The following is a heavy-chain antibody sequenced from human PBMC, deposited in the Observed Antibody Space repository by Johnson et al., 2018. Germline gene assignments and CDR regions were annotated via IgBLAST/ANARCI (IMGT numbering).Heavy chain of an antibody. J-gene: IGHJ6*03. Sequence: WVRQAPGKGLEWVSSVSSSSSYIYYADSVKGRFTIPRDNAKNSLYLQMNSLRAEDTAVYYCARQDRDYSLHYYYYYMDVWGAGTAVTVSS. CDR2: VSSSSSYI. CDR3: ARQDRDYSLHYYYYYMDV. V-gene: IGHV3-21*01. D-gene: IGHD4-17*01.